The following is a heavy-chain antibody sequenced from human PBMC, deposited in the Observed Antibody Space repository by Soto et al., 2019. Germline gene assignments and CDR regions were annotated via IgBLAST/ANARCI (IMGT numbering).Heavy chain of an antibody. CDR3: ATTGTY. V-gene: IGHV3-33*01. CDR2: IWFDGSNK. J-gene: IGHJ4*02. CDR1: GFTFSSYG. Sequence: QVQLVESGGGVVQPGRSLRLSCAASGFTFSSYGMHWVRQAPGKGLEWVAVIWFDGSNKFYADSVKGRFTISRDNSKNPVSLQKNSLRDEDSAAYYCATTGTYWGQGTLVTVSS.